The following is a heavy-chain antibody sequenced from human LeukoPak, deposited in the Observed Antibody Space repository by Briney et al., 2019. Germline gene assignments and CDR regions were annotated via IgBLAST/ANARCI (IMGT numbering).Heavy chain of an antibody. V-gene: IGHV4-31*03. CDR2: IYYSGST. D-gene: IGHD4-17*01. CDR3: ARGHYGDYVDH. J-gene: IGHJ4*02. Sequence: PSETLSLTCTVSGGSISSGGYYWSWIRQHPGKGLEWTGYIYYSGSTYYNPSLKSRVTISVDTSKNQFSLKLSSVTAADTAVYYCARGHYGDYVDHWGQGTLVTVSS. CDR1: GGSISSGGYY.